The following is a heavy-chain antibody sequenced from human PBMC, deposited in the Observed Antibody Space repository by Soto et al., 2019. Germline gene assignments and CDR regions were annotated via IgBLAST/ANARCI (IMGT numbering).Heavy chain of an antibody. CDR3: ARWGKAGYDYVWGSYRSRIFDY. V-gene: IGHV4-59*01. Sequence: SETLSLTCTVSGGSISSYYWSWIRQPPGKGLEWIGYIYYSGSTNYNPSLKSRVTISVDTSKNQFSLKLSSVTAADTAVYYCARWGKAGYDYVWGSYRSRIFDYWGQGTLVTVSS. CDR1: GGSISSYY. J-gene: IGHJ4*02. CDR2: IYYSGST. D-gene: IGHD3-16*02.